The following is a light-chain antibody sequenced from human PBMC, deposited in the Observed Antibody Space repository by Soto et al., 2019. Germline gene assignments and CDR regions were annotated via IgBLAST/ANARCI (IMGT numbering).Light chain of an antibody. J-gene: IGKJ1*01. CDR2: DAS. Sequence: EIVLTQSPGSLSLSPGERATLSCRASQSVSGSFLAWYQHKPGQAPRLLIYDASTRLTGIPDRFSGSVSGTDFTLTISRLEPEDFAVYYCQQYGSSPSWTFGQGNKVEIK. V-gene: IGKV3-20*01. CDR3: QQYGSSPSWT. CDR1: QSVSGSF.